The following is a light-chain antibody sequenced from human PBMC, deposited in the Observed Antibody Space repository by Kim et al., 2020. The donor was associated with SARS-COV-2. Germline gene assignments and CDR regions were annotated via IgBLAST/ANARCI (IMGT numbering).Light chain of an antibody. CDR3: QSYESSNRV. J-gene: IGLJ3*02. CDR2: EDN. CDR1: SGSIARDY. Sequence: GKTVTSSCRGSSGSIARDYVQWYEQRPGSAPTTVIYEDNQRPSGVPDRFSGTIDSSSNSASLTISGLKTEDEADYYCQSYESSNRVFIGRTQLTVL. V-gene: IGLV6-57*02.